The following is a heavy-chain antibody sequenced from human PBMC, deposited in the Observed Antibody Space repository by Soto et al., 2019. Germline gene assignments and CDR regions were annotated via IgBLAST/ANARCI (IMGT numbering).Heavy chain of an antibody. Sequence: LRLSCAASGSAFDDYVMHWVRQPPGRGLEWVSGITWNGGTIRYVDSVKGRFTISRDNAENSLYLQMNSLRPEDTAVYYCAKGGSAALIAPSGRDNWFDPWGQGTQVTVSS. CDR3: AKGGSAALIAPSGRDNWFDP. D-gene: IGHD6-13*01. V-gene: IGHV3-9*01. CDR2: ITWNGGTI. J-gene: IGHJ5*02. CDR1: GSAFDDYV.